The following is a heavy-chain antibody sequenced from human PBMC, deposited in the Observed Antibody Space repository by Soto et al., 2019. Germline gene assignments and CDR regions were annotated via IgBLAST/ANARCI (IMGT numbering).Heavy chain of an antibody. CDR2: ISSNGGST. Sequence: GGSLRLSCAASGFTFSSYAMHWVRQAPGKGLEYVSAISSNGGSTYYANSVKGRFTISRDNSKNTLYLQMGSLRAEDMAVYYCARDGDYGSGSYYYYYYMDVWGKGTTVTVSS. J-gene: IGHJ6*03. CDR1: GFTFSSYA. V-gene: IGHV3-64*01. D-gene: IGHD3-10*01. CDR3: ARDGDYGSGSYYYYYYMDV.